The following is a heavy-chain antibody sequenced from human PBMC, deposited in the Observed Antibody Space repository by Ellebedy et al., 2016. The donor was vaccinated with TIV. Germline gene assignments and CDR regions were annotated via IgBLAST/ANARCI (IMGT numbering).Heavy chain of an antibody. CDR2: TITMFGTA. J-gene: IGHJ2*01. D-gene: IGHD5-24*01. V-gene: IGHV1-69*13. CDR3: AGDRAPIGRNWYFDL. Sequence: AASVKVSCKASGGTFSSYAISWVRQAPGQGLEWLGGTITMFGTANFAQRFQDSVTITADESRSTSYMELSSLRSKDQAVYYCAGDRAPIGRNWYFDLWGRGTLVTVSS. CDR1: GGTFSSYA.